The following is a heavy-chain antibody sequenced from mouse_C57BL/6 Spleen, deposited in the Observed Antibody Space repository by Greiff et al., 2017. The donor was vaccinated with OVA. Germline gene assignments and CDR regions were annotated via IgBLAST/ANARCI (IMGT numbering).Heavy chain of an antibody. CDR1: GYTFTSYW. D-gene: IGHD1-1*01. CDR3: AREDYYGSSGYFDV. J-gene: IGHJ1*03. CDR2: IDPSDSET. Sequence: VQLQQSGAELVRPGSSVKLSCKASGYTFTSYWMHWVKQRPIQGLEWIGNIDPSDSETHYNQKFKDKATLTVDKSSSTAYMQLSSLTSEDSAVYYCAREDYYGSSGYFDVWGTGTTVTVSS. V-gene: IGHV1-52*01.